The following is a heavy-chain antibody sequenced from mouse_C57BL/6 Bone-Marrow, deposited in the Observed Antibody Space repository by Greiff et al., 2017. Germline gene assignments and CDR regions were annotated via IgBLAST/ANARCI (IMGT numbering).Heavy chain of an antibody. CDR1: GYSITSGYY. Sequence: EVQLQESGPGLVKPSQSLTLSCSVTGYSITSGYYWNWIRQFPGNKLEWMSYISYDGSNNYNPSIKNRISITRDTSTNQFFLKLSSVTSDATATYYCARAPTNWVFAYWGQGTLVTVSA. V-gene: IGHV3-6*01. J-gene: IGHJ3*01. D-gene: IGHD4-1*01. CDR3: ARAPTNWVFAY. CDR2: ISYDGSN.